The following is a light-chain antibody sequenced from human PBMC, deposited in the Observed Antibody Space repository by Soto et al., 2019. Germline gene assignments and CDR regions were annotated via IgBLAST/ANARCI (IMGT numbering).Light chain of an antibody. CDR3: SAWYDRLSVV. V-gene: IGLV1-47*01. Sequence: QSVLTQPPSASGTPGQTVTISCSGSRTNIGTNYVYWYQQFPGTAPKLLIFGNDKRPSGVPERFSASKSGTSASLAISGLRSEDEADYYCSAWYDRLSVVFGGGTKLTVL. CDR1: RTNIGTNY. CDR2: GND. J-gene: IGLJ3*02.